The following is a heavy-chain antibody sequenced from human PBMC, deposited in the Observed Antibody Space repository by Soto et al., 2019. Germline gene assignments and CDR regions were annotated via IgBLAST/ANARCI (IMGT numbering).Heavy chain of an antibody. Sequence: ASVKVSCKASGYTFTSYGISWVRQAPGQGLEWMGWISAYNGNTNYAQKLQGRVTMTTDTSTSTAYMELRSLRSDDTAVYYCARGLYDYIWGSYRRFDAFDIWGQGTIVTVSS. CDR3: ARGLYDYIWGSYRRFDAFDI. CDR2: ISAYNGNT. CDR1: GYTFTSYG. J-gene: IGHJ3*02. D-gene: IGHD3-16*02. V-gene: IGHV1-18*01.